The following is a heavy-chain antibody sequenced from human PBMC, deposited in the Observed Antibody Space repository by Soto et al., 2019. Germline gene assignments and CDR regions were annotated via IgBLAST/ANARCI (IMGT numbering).Heavy chain of an antibody. J-gene: IGHJ6*02. CDR2: INSDGSST. CDR3: ARASALFVYYYGMDV. Sequence: HPGGSLRLSCAASGFTFSSYWMHWVRQAPGKGLVWVSRINSDGSSTSYADSVKGRFTISRDNAKNTLYLQMNSLRAEDTAVYYCARASALFVYYYGMDVWGQGTTVTVSS. CDR1: GFTFSSYW. V-gene: IGHV3-74*01.